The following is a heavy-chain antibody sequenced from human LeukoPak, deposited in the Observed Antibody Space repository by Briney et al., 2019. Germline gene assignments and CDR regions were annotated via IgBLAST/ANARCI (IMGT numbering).Heavy chain of an antibody. V-gene: IGHV3-7*01. CDR3: ARSNDFWSGYYYYYMDV. CDR1: GFTFSSCW. J-gene: IGHJ6*03. CDR2: IKQDGSEK. D-gene: IGHD3-3*01. Sequence: GGSLRLSCAASGFTFSSCWMRWVRQAPGKGLEWVTNIKQDGSEKYYVDSVKGRFTISRDNAKNSLYLQMNSLRAEDTAVYYCARSNDFWSGYYYYYMDVWGKGTTVTVSS.